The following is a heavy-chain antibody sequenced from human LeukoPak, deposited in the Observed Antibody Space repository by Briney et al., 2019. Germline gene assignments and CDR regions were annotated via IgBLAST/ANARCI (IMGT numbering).Heavy chain of an antibody. CDR1: GFTFSSYW. V-gene: IGHV3-48*01. Sequence: GGSLRLSCAASGFTFSSYWMSWVRQAPGKGLEWVSYISPSSSTIYFADSMKGRFTISRDNAQNSLYLQMNSLRAEDTAVYYCARENAWGYFDFWGQGTLVTVSS. CDR3: ARENAWGYFDF. CDR2: ISPSSSTI. J-gene: IGHJ4*02. D-gene: IGHD7-27*01.